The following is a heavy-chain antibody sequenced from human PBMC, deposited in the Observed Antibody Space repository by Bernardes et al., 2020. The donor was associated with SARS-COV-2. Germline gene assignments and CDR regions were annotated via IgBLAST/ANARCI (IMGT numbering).Heavy chain of an antibody. CDR2: ISSSSTI. J-gene: IGHJ6*02. Sequence: GGSLRLSCAASGFTFSTYSMNWVRQAPGKGLEWVSYISSSSTIYYADSVKGRFTISRDNAKNSLYLQMNSLRAEDTAVYYCARDWRFGELKYGMDVWGQGTTVTVSS. D-gene: IGHD3-10*01. CDR3: ARDWRFGELKYGMDV. V-gene: IGHV3-48*01. CDR1: GFTFSTYS.